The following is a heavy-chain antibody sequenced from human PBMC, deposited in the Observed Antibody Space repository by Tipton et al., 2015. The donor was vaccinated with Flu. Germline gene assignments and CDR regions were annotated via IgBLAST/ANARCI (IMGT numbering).Heavy chain of an antibody. Sequence: TLSLTCSVSGASFSSIGHYWGWIRQSPGKGLEWIGTIYYGGSTYYNPSLKSRVTISLDMSKSQFSLQLTSVTAADTAVYFCAREHGYHVFWGQGKFVTVSS. V-gene: IGHV4-39*07. D-gene: IGHD5-18*01. CDR3: AREHGYHVF. CDR1: GASFSSIGHY. CDR2: IYYGGST. J-gene: IGHJ4*02.